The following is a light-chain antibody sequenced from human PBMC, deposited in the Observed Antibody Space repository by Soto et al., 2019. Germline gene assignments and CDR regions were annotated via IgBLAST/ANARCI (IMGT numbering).Light chain of an antibody. J-gene: IGLJ3*02. Sequence: QSALTQPASVSGSPGQSITISCTGTSSDVGGYNYVSWYQQHPGKAPKLMIYEVTNRPSGGSNRFSGSKSGNTASLTISGRQAEDEADYYCSSYTSSSSFWVFGGGTKLTVL. CDR2: EVT. CDR1: SSDVGGYNY. CDR3: SSYTSSSSFWV. V-gene: IGLV2-14*01.